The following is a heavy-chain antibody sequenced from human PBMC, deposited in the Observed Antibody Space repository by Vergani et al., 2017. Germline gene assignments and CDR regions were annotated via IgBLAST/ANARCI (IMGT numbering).Heavy chain of an antibody. V-gene: IGHV3-23*01. CDR3: ARSVGSGYRPDAFDI. D-gene: IGHD3-3*01. J-gene: IGHJ3*02. Sequence: EVQLLESGGDLVQPGGSLRLSCAASGFTFNHYAMNWVRQAPGKGLEWVSGISGSGGSTYYAGSVKGRFTISRDSSKNTLYLQMNSLSAGDTAVYYCARSVGSGYRPDAFDIWGQGTMVTVSS. CDR1: GFTFNHYA. CDR2: ISGSGGST.